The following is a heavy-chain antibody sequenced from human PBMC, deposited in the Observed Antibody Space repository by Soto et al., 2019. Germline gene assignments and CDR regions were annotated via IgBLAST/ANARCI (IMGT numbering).Heavy chain of an antibody. CDR2: ISGSGGST. CDR3: AKFVVVVVAAPYFDY. J-gene: IGHJ4*02. Sequence: GESLKISCAASGFTFSSYAMSWVRQAPGKGLEWVSAISGSGGSTYYADSVKGRFTISRDNSKNTLYLQMNSLRAEDTAVYYCAKFVVVVVAAPYFDYWGQGTLVTVSS. V-gene: IGHV3-23*01. CDR1: GFTFSSYA. D-gene: IGHD2-15*01.